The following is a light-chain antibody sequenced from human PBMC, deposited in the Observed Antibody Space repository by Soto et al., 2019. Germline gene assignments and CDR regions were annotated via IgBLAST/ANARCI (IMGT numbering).Light chain of an antibody. CDR3: QQYGASRT. CDR2: GVS. CDR1: QSFSSSD. J-gene: IGKJ1*01. Sequence: EIVLTQSPGTLSLSPGERATLSCRASQSFSSSDLAWYQQKPGQAPRLLIYGVSSRATGIPDRFSGSESGMDFPLTISRLEPEDFAVYYCQQYGASRTFGQGTKVEIK. V-gene: IGKV3-20*01.